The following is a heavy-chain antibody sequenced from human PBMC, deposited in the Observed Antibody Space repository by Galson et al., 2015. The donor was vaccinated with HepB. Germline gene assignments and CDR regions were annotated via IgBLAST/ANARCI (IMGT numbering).Heavy chain of an antibody. D-gene: IGHD2-21*01. CDR1: GFNFRAYW. V-gene: IGHV3-7*01. CDR3: AKGVGLNCGGDCYWFDY. Sequence: SLRLSCAASGFNFRAYWMSWVRQAPGKGLEWVANIKYDGSEKYYVGSVKGRFTISRDNADNSLYLQMNGLRAEDTALCFCAKGVGLNCGGDCYWFDYWGQGALVTVSS. J-gene: IGHJ4*02. CDR2: IKYDGSEK.